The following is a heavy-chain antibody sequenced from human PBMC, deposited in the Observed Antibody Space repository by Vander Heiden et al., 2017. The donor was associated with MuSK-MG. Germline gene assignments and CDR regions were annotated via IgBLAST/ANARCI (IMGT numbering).Heavy chain of an antibody. D-gene: IGHD2-15*01. CDR3: ARERALVELDY. CDR1: GYTFTKYD. CDR2: VKRSGDTA. J-gene: IGHJ4*02. Sequence: VQLVQSGADVRPPGASVKVSCATSGYTFTKYDMHWPRQAPGLGLEWLGVVKRSGDTATYAQKLQGRVTMARDTSTSTLHVELSSLRSEDSAIYYCARERALVELDYWGQGTQVLVSS. V-gene: IGHV1-46*04.